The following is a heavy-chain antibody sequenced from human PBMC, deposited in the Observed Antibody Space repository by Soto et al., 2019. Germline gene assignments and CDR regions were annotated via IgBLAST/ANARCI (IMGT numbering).Heavy chain of an antibody. CDR1: GFTVSSNY. CDR2: IQSGGPT. CDR3: ERDNVLCDGGRCYGVTLDV. Sequence: EVQLVESGGGLVQPGGSLRLSCAASGFTVSSNYMRWVRQAPGKGLECVSLIQSGGPTYYADSVKGRFTISRDTSENTVKLQMHSLRAEDTAVYYCERDNVLCDGGRCYGVTLDVWCKGTTVT. D-gene: IGHD2-15*01. J-gene: IGHJ6*03. V-gene: IGHV3-66*01.